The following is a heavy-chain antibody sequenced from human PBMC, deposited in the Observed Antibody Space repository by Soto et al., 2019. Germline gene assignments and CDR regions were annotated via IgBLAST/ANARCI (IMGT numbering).Heavy chain of an antibody. CDR3: ARVSSSWYKDYFDY. Sequence: SVKVSCKASGGTFSSYAISWVRQALGQGLEWMGGIIPIFGTANYAQKFQGRVTITADESTSTAYMELSSPRSEDTAVYYCARVSSSWYKDYFDYWGQGTLVTVSS. V-gene: IGHV1-69*13. D-gene: IGHD6-13*01. CDR2: IIPIFGTA. J-gene: IGHJ4*02. CDR1: GGTFSSYA.